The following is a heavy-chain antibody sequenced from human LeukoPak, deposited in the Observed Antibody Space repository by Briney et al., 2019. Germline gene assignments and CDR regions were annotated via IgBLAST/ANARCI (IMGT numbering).Heavy chain of an antibody. D-gene: IGHD3-10*01. J-gene: IGHJ4*02. CDR3: AKADRGWGVITKD. CDR2: IGGSGDFT. CDR1: GFPFTPYA. Sequence: GGSLRPSCEPSGFPFTPYAIIWFGQAPGKGLDWVSAIGGSGDFTYYAEYVRGRFTISRDNSKKTLYLQMNSLRAEDTAVYYCAKADRGWGVITKDWGQGTLVTVSS. V-gene: IGHV3-23*01.